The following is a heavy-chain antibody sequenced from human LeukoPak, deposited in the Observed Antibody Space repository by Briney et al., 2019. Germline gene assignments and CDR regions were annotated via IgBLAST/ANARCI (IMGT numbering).Heavy chain of an antibody. CDR3: ARETVPAYSSGWYGHFDY. Sequence: GGSLRLSCAVSGFTVSSNYMSWVRQAPGKGLEWVSVIYSGGSTYYADSVKGRFTISRDNSKNTLYLQMNSLRAEDTAVYYCARETVPAYSSGWYGHFDYWGQGTLVTVSS. D-gene: IGHD6-19*01. V-gene: IGHV3-66*01. CDR1: GFTVSSNY. J-gene: IGHJ4*02. CDR2: IYSGGST.